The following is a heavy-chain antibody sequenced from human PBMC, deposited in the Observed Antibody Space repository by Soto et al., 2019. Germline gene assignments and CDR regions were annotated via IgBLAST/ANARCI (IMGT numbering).Heavy chain of an antibody. CDR2: IYYSGST. CDR1: GGSISSYY. CDR3: ASLYCSGGSCDLYFQH. Sequence: SETLSLNCTVSGGSISSYYWSWIRQPPGKGLEWIGYIYYSGSTNYNPSLKSRVTISVDTSKNQFSLKLSSVTAADTAVYYCASLYCSGGSCDLYFQHWGQGTLVTVS. D-gene: IGHD2-15*01. V-gene: IGHV4-59*01. J-gene: IGHJ1*01.